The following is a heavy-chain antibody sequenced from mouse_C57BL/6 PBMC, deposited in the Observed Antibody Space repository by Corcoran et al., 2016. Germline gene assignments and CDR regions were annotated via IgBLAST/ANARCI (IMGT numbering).Heavy chain of an antibody. CDR2: IDPANGNT. V-gene: IGHV14-3*01. CDR1: GFNIKNTY. J-gene: IGHJ4*01. CDR3: AIPLYGNYLPYAMDY. Sequence: EVQLQQSVAELVRPGASVKLSCTASGFNIKNTYMHWVKQRPEQGLEWIGRIDPANGNTKYAPKFQGKATITADTSSNTAYLQLSSLTSEDTAIYYCAIPLYGNYLPYAMDYWGQGTSVTVSS. D-gene: IGHD2-1*01.